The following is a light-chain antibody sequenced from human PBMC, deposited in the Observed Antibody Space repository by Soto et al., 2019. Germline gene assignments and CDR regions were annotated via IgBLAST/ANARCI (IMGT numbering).Light chain of an antibody. CDR2: GNS. CDR1: SSNIGAGYD. Sequence: QSVLTQPPSVSGAPGQRVTISCTGSSSNIGAGYDVHWYQQLPGTAPKLLIYGNSNRPSGVPDRFSGSKSGTSASLAITGRQAEDEADYYCRSYDTSLSGSWVFGGGTKLTVL. J-gene: IGLJ2*01. CDR3: RSYDTSLSGSWV. V-gene: IGLV1-40*01.